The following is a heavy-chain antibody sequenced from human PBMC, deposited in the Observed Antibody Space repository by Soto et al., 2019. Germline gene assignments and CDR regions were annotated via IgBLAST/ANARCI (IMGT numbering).Heavy chain of an antibody. Sequence: PSETLSLTCTVSGGSISSSSYYWGWIRQPPGKGLEWIGSIYYSGSTYYNPSLKSRVTISVDTSKNQFSLKLSSVTAADTAVYYCARRGSRGWYATSIWGWFDPWGQGTLVTVSS. CDR3: ARRGSRGWYATSIWGWFDP. V-gene: IGHV4-39*01. CDR2: IYYSGST. D-gene: IGHD6-19*01. CDR1: GGSISSSSYY. J-gene: IGHJ5*02.